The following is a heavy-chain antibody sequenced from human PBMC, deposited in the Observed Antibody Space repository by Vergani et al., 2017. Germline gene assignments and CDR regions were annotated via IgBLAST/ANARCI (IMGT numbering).Heavy chain of an antibody. CDR2: INHRGST. CDR3: ARGLGYSYCYGDRGFDY. J-gene: IGHJ4*02. Sequence: QVQLQQWGAGLLKPSETLSLTCAVYGGSFSGYYWSWIRQPPGKGLEWIGEINHRGSTNYNPSLKSLVTISVDTSKNQFSLKLSSVTAADTAVYYGARGLGYSYCYGDRGFDYWGQGTLVTVSS. CDR1: GGSFSGYY. V-gene: IGHV4-34*01. D-gene: IGHD5-18*01.